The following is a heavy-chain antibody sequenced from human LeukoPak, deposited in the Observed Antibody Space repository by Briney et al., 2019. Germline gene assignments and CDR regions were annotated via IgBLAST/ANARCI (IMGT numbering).Heavy chain of an antibody. D-gene: IGHD2-2*02. CDR2: IKKNTDGGTT. V-gene: IGHV3-15*01. CDR1: GFTFSSDG. J-gene: IGHJ4*02. CDR3: TTTYTL. Sequence: PGGSLRLSCAASGFTFSSDGMTWVRQAPGKGLEWVGRIKKNTDGGTTDYAAPVKGRFTISRNDSKDTLYLQMDSLKTEDTAVYYCTTTYTLWGQGTLVTVSS.